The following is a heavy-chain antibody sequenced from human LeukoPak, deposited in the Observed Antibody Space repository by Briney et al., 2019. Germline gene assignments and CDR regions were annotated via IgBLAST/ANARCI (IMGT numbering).Heavy chain of an antibody. V-gene: IGHV3-23*01. CDR1: GFTFSTCA. J-gene: IGHJ5*02. CDR2: ISGSGIST. Sequence: QSGGSLRLSCAASGFTFSTCAMSWVRQAPGQGLEWVSSISGSGISTYYAYSVKGRFTISRDNSKNTLDMQMNSLRAEDTAVYYCAKGFKRTSSSNLFDPWGQGTLVTVSS. CDR3: AKGFKRTSSSNLFDP. D-gene: IGHD2-2*01.